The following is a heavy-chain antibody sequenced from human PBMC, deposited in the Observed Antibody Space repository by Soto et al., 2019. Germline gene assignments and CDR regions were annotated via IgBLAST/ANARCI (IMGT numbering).Heavy chain of an antibody. J-gene: IGHJ4*02. V-gene: IGHV4-59*08. D-gene: IGHD3-16*01. CDR3: ATYTAGGGGRGY. CDR1: GASISRDH. CDR2: YSGTS. Sequence: QVQLQESGPGLVKPSETLSLTCTVSGASISRDHWNWIRQPPGKGLEWIGEYSGTSNYNPSLRSRVTISVDTSNPLASLKLSSVTAADTAVYYWATYTAGGGGRGYWGQGTLVTVSS.